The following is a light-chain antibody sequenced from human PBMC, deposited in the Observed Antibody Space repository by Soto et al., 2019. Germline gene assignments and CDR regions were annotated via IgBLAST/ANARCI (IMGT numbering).Light chain of an antibody. Sequence: DIPMTQSPSTLSASVGDTVTITCRASQTIGTWFAWYQQKPAKAPKLLIYKASTLESGVPSRFSGSGSGTEFTLTISSLQADDFATYYCQQYNDLSTFGGGTKVEIK. CDR3: QQYNDLST. CDR1: QTIGTW. J-gene: IGKJ4*01. V-gene: IGKV1-5*03. CDR2: KAS.